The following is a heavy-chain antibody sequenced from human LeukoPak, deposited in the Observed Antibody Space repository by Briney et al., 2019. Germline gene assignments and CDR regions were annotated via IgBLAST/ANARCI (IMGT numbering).Heavy chain of an antibody. Sequence: ASVKVSCKASGYTFTSYYIHWVRQAPGQGHEWIGIINPSGGSTSYAHKFQGRVTMTRDTSTTTVYMQLSSLRSEDTAVYYCARTWNEGNSFDYWGQGTLVTVSS. CDR3: ARTWNEGNSFDY. V-gene: IGHV1-46*01. CDR2: INPSGGST. J-gene: IGHJ4*02. D-gene: IGHD1-1*01. CDR1: GYTFTSYY.